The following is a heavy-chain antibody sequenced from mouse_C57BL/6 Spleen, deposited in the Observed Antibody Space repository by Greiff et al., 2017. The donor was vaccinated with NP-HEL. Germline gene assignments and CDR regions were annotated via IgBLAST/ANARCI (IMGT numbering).Heavy chain of an antibody. CDR3: ARAGKGTTGVATDFDY. CDR1: GYTFTSYG. CDR2: IYPRSGNT. D-gene: IGHD1-1*01. V-gene: IGHV1-81*01. J-gene: IGHJ2*01. Sequence: QVQLQQSGAELARPGASVKLSCKASGYTFTSYGISWVKQRTGQGLEWIGEIYPRSGNTYYNAKFKGKATLTADKSSSTAYMELRSLTSEDSAVYFCARAGKGTTGVATDFDYWGQGTTLTVSS.